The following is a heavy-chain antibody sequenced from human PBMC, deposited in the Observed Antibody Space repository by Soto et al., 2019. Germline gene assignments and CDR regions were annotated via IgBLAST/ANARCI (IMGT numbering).Heavy chain of an antibody. V-gene: IGHV2-5*01. CDR3: ARGLATLPAFAFDF. CDR1: GISLSTSGVG. CDR2: IYWNDDK. D-gene: IGHD1-1*01. Sequence: QITLKGSGPTLVKPTQTLTLTCTLSGISLSTSGVGLGWIRQTPGKALEWLALIYWNDDKHDSPSLKSRLTITKDTSKNQAVLTITNMDPVDTATYYSARGLATLPAFAFDFWGQGTVVTVSS. J-gene: IGHJ3*01.